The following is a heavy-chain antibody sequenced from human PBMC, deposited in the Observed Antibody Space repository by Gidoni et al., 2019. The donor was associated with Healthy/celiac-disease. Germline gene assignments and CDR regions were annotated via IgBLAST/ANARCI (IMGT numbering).Heavy chain of an antibody. CDR2: IYYSGST. V-gene: IGHV4-30-4*01. Sequence: QVQLQESGPGLVKPSQTLSLPFTVSVGSISSRDYYWSWIRQPPGKGLEWIGYIYYSGSTYYNPSLKSRVTISVDTSKNQFSLKLSSVTAADTAVYYCATAGYYDILTGYNWFDPWCQGTLVTVSS. CDR1: VGSISSRDYY. CDR3: ATAGYYDILTGYNWFDP. J-gene: IGHJ5*02. D-gene: IGHD3-9*01.